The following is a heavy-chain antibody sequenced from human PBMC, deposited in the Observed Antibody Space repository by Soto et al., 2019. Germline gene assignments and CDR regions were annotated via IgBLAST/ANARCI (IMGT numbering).Heavy chain of an antibody. CDR1: GFTSSRSA. CDR3: AKTRIAVAGAAFDI. V-gene: IGHV1-58*01. Sequence: SVKVSCKSSGFTSSRSAVQWVRQARGQRLEWIGWVVVGSGYTNYAQKFQERVTITRDMPTSTVYMELSSLRSEDTAVYYCAKTRIAVAGAAFDIWGQGTMVTVSS. D-gene: IGHD6-19*01. CDR2: VVVGSGYT. J-gene: IGHJ3*02.